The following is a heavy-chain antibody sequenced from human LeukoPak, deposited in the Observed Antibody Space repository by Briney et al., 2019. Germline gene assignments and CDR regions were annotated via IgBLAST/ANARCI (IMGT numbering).Heavy chain of an antibody. J-gene: IGHJ6*02. V-gene: IGHV4-59*08. Sequence: SETLSLTCTVSGGSISSYYWSWIRQPPGKGLEWIGYIYYSGSTNYNPSLKSRVTISVDTSKNQFSLKLSSVTAADTAVYYCARGVVIGGMDVWGQGTTVTVSS. CDR2: IYYSGST. CDR3: ARGVVIGGMDV. D-gene: IGHD3-3*01. CDR1: GGSISSYY.